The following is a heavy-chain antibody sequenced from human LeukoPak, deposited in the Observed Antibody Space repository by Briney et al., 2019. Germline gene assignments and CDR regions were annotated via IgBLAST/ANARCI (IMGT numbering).Heavy chain of an antibody. Sequence: SGGSLRLSSAASGFTFSRYNMDWVRQAPGKGVGWVSYISIISSTIYYAHSLKGRFPIYRADAKTSLYLNMSSLRAQTTAVYYRTRTYERDLDYWGQGTLVTVPS. CDR3: TRTYERDLDY. J-gene: IGHJ4*02. D-gene: IGHD3-3*01. CDR2: ISIISSTI. V-gene: IGHV3-48*01. CDR1: GFTFSRYN.